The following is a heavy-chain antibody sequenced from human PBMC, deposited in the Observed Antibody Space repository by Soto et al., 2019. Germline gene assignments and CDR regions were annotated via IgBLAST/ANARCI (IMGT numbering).Heavy chain of an antibody. CDR3: AREMHCSSTSCYAGSAEFDI. D-gene: IGHD2-2*01. CDR2: ISSSGSTI. CDR1: GFTFSDYY. J-gene: IGHJ3*02. Sequence: PGGSLRLSCAASGFTFSDYYMSWIRQAPGKGLEWVSYISSSGSTIYYADSVKGRFTISRDNAKNSLYLQMNSLRAEDTAVYYCAREMHCSSTSCYAGSAEFDIWGQGTMVTVSS. V-gene: IGHV3-11*01.